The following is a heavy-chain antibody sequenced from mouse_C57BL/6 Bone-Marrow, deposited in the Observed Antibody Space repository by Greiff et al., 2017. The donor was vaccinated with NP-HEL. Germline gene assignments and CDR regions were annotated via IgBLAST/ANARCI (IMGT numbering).Heavy chain of an antibody. CDR3: ARDYDYDDGAMDY. CDR2: IDPSDSYT. V-gene: IGHV1-69*01. D-gene: IGHD2-4*01. J-gene: IGHJ4*01. CDR1: GYTFTSYW. Sequence: QVQLQQPGAELVMPGASVKLSCKASGYTFTSYWIHWVKQRPGQGLEWIGEIDPSDSYTNYNQKFKGKSTLTVDKSSSTAYMQLSSLTSEDSAVYYCARDYDYDDGAMDYWGQGTSVTVSS.